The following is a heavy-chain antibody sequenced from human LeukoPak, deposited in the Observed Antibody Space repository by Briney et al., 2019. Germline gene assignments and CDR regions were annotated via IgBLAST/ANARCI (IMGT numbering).Heavy chain of an antibody. D-gene: IGHD6-19*01. CDR3: ARDLGLLSEGSGWYY. V-gene: IGHV1-69*13. CDR1: GATFTSYA. Sequence: GASVKLSCKASGATFTSYAISWGRQAPGQGLERMGGIIPIFGTANYAQKLQGRVTITADESTSTAYMELSSLRSEDTAVYYCARDLGLLSEGSGWYYWGQGTLVTVSS. CDR2: IIPIFGTA. J-gene: IGHJ4*02.